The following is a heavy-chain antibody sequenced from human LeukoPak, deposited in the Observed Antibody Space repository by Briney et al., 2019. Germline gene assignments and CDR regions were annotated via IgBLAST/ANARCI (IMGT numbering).Heavy chain of an antibody. J-gene: IGHJ4*02. CDR1: GFTFSSYA. CDR3: AKDPGSDWYLRAH. Sequence: GGSLRLSCAASGFTFSSYAMSWVRQAPGKGLEWVSGISGSGGSTYYADSVKGRFTISRDNSKNTLYLQMNSLRAEDTAVYYCAKDPGSDWYLRAHWGQGTLVTVSS. CDR2: ISGSGGST. D-gene: IGHD6-19*01. V-gene: IGHV3-23*01.